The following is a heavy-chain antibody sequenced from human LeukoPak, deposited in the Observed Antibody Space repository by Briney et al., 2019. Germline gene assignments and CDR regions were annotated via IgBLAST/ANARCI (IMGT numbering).Heavy chain of an antibody. J-gene: IGHJ3*02. CDR1: GGSISSSSYY. Sequence: SETLSLTCTVSGGSISSSSYYWGWIRQPPGKGLEWIGGIYYSGSTNYNPSLKSRVTISVDTSKNQFSLKLSSVTAADTAVYYCARPEMATRYAFDIWGQGTMVTVSS. D-gene: IGHD5-24*01. CDR2: IYYSGST. CDR3: ARPEMATRYAFDI. V-gene: IGHV4-39*07.